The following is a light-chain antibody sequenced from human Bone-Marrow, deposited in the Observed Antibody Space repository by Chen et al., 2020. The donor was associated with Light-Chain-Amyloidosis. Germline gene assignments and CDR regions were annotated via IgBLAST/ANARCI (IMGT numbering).Light chain of an antibody. CDR2: RDT. CDR1: DLPTKY. CDR3: QSADSSSTYEVK. Sequence: SYELTQPPSVSVSPGQTARITCSGDDLPTKYAYWYQQKPGQAPVLVIHRDTERPSGISERFSGSSSGTTATLTISGVQAEDEADYHCQSADSSSTYEVKFGGGTKLTVL. V-gene: IGLV3-25*03. J-gene: IGLJ2*01.